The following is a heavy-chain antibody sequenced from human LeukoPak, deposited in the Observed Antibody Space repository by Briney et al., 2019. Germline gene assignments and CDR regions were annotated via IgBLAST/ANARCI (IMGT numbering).Heavy chain of an antibody. CDR3: ARVIPDYYDSSGYYSPFDP. CDR2: ISLSGGT. D-gene: IGHD3-22*01. J-gene: IGHJ5*02. CDR1: GGSISSGDYY. Sequence: SQTLSLTCTVSGGSISSGDYYWSWIRQPPGQGLEWIGYISLSGGTYYNPSLKSRASISLDTSRNQFSLKLSSVTAADTAVYYCARVIPDYYDSSGYYSPFDPWGQGTLVTVSS. V-gene: IGHV4-30-4*01.